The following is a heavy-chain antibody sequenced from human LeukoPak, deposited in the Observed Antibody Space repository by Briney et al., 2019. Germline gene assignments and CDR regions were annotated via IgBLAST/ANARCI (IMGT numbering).Heavy chain of an antibody. D-gene: IGHD4-23*01. J-gene: IGHJ4*02. CDR3: ARDYDAGNAFDY. Sequence: PSETLFLTCTVSGGSISSGNYYWSWIRQPPGKGLEWIGYISYSGSTYYNPSLKSRVAISADTSKNQFSLKLSSVTVADTAVYYCARDYDAGNAFDYWGQGTLVTVSS. CDR1: GGSISSGNYY. CDR2: ISYSGST. V-gene: IGHV4-30-4*01.